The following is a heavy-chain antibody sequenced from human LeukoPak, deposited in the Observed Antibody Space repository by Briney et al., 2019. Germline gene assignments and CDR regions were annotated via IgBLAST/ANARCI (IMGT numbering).Heavy chain of an antibody. D-gene: IGHD2-21*01. CDR3: ARVAAYDAFDI. J-gene: IGHJ3*02. CDR2: ISYDGSNK. CDR1: GFTLSSYA. Sequence: GGSLRLSCAASGFTLSSYAMHWVRQAPGKGLEWVAVISYDGSNKYYADSVKGRFTISRDNSKNTLYLQMNSLRAEDTAVYYCARVAAYDAFDIWGQGTMVTVSS. V-gene: IGHV3-30*04.